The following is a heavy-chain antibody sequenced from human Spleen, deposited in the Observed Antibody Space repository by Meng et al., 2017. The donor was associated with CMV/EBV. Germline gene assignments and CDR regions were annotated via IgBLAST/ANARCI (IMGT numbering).Heavy chain of an antibody. V-gene: IGHV3-9*01. J-gene: IGHJ3*02. CDR1: GFTFDDYA. CDR2: ISWNSGSI. Sequence: GGSLRLSCAASGFTFDDYAMHWVRQAPGKGLEWVSGISWNSGSIGYADSVKGRFTISRDNSKNTLYLQMNSLRAEDTAVYYCAKLAIDAFDIWGQGTMVTVSS. CDR3: AKLAIDAFDI.